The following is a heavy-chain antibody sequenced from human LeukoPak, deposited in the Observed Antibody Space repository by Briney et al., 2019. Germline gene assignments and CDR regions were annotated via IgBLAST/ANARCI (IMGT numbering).Heavy chain of an antibody. J-gene: IGHJ3*02. CDR3: ARDPGGGYKDDALDI. CDR1: GGSFSGYY. CDR2: IYHSGTT. D-gene: IGHD3-16*01. Sequence: SETLSLTCAVYGGSFSGYYWSWIRQPPGKGLEWIGQIYHSGTTNYSPSLKSRVTISVDKSKNQFSLNLNSVTAADTAVYYCARDPGGGYKDDALDIWGQGTMVTVSS. V-gene: IGHV4-34*01.